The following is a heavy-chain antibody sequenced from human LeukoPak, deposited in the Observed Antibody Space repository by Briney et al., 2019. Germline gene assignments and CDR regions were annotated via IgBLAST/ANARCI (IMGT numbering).Heavy chain of an antibody. CDR1: GFTFSSYA. CDR3: ARGVATTRYYYYMDV. V-gene: IGHV3-21*01. CDR2: ISSSSSYI. D-gene: IGHD5-12*01. J-gene: IGHJ6*03. Sequence: GGSLRLSCAASGFTFSSYAMSWVRQAPGKGLEWVSSISSSSSYIYYADSVKGRFTISRDNAKNSLYLQMNSLRAEDTAVYYCARGVATTRYYYYMDVWGKGTTVTVSS.